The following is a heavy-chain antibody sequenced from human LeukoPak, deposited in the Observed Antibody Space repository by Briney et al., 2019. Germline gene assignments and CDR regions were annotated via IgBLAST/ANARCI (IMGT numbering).Heavy chain of an antibody. Sequence: PGGSLRLSCAASGFTFSSYEMNWVRQAPGKGLEWVSYISSSGSTIYYADSVKGRFTISRDNAKNSLYLQMNSLRAEDTAVYYCARDGRSDIVLMADYYYYYMDVWGKGTTVTVSS. CDR2: ISSSGSTI. J-gene: IGHJ6*03. CDR1: GFTFSSYE. V-gene: IGHV3-48*03. CDR3: ARDGRSDIVLMADYYYYYMDV. D-gene: IGHD2-8*01.